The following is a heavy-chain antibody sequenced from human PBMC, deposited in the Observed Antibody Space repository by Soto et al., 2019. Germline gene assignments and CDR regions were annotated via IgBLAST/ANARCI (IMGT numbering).Heavy chain of an antibody. CDR1: GFTFDDYA. CDR2: ISWNGDIK. Sequence: PGGSLRLSCTASGFTFDDYAMHWVRQAPGKGLEWVSGISWNGDIKGYADSVKGRFTISRDNAKNSLYLQMNSLRAEDTAFYYCAKETVVAGTLGYYYMDVWGKGTTVTVSS. D-gene: IGHD2-15*01. CDR3: AKETVVAGTLGYYYMDV. J-gene: IGHJ6*03. V-gene: IGHV3-9*01.